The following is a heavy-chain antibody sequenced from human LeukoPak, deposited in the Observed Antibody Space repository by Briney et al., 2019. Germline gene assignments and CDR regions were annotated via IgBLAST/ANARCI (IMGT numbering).Heavy chain of an antibody. CDR3: TTRPLGSCSGNSYQGLDY. J-gene: IGHJ4*02. CDR2: INPSGGST. CDR1: GYTFTSYY. D-gene: IGHD2-15*01. V-gene: IGHV1-46*01. Sequence: ASVKVSCKASGYTFTSYYMHWVRQAPGQGLEWMGIINPSGGSTSYAQKFQGRVTMTRDTSTSTVYMELSSLRSEDTAVYYCTTRPLGSCSGNSYQGLDYWGQGTLVTVSS.